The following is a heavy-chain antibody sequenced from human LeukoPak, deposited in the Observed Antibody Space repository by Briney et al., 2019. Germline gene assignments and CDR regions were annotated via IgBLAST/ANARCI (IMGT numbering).Heavy chain of an antibody. J-gene: IGHJ4*02. CDR1: GFTFSSYV. CDR3: ARVGDYRCFFDY. CDR2: ISYDGSNE. V-gene: IGHV3-30*04. Sequence: GRSLRLSCAASGFTFSSYVMHWVRQAPGKGLEWVAIISYDGSNEYYADSVKGRFTISRDNSKNTLYLQMNSLRAADTAVYYCARVGDYRCFFDYWGQGTLVTVSS. D-gene: IGHD4-17*01.